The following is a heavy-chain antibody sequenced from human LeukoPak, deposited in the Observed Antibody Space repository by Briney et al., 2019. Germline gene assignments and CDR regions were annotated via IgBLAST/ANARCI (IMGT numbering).Heavy chain of an antibody. V-gene: IGHV3-21*01. D-gene: IGHD3-10*01. CDR1: GFTFSSYS. Sequence: GGSLRLSCAASGFTFSSYSMNWVRQAPGKGLEWVSSISSSSSYIYYADSVKGRFTISRDNAKNSLYLQMNSLRAEDMAVYYCARDRVTMVRGVIIPNDYWGQGTLVTVSS. CDR2: ISSSSSYI. J-gene: IGHJ4*02. CDR3: ARDRVTMVRGVIIPNDY.